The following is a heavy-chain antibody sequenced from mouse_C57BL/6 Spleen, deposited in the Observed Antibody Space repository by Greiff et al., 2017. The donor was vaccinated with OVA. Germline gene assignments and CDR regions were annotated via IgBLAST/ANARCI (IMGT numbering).Heavy chain of an antibody. CDR3: AREGPYYGSSPWFAY. Sequence: EVKLMESEGGLVQPGSSMKLSCTASGFTFSDYYMAWVRQVPEKGLEWVANINYDGSSTYYLDSLKSRFIISRDNAKNILYLQMSSLKSEDTATYYCAREGPYYGSSPWFAYWGQGTLVTVSA. CDR2: INYDGSST. CDR1: GFTFSDYY. V-gene: IGHV5-16*01. D-gene: IGHD1-1*01. J-gene: IGHJ3*01.